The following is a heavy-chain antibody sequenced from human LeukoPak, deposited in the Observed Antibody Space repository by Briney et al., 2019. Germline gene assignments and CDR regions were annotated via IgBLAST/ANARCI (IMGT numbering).Heavy chain of an antibody. CDR1: GGSITSYY. V-gene: IGHV4-4*08. Sequence: SETLSLTCTVSGGSITSYYWSWIRQPPGQGLEWIGYIYSSGSTNYNPSLKSRVTISVDTSKNQFSLELSSVTAADTAVYYCARYGDSGYYYGLDVWGQGTTVTVSS. CDR2: IYSSGST. CDR3: ARYGDSGYYYGLDV. J-gene: IGHJ6*02. D-gene: IGHD2-21*02.